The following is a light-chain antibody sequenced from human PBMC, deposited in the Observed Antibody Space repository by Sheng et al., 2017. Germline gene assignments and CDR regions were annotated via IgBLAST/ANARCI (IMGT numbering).Light chain of an antibody. J-gene: IGKJ3*01. CDR2: EAS. Sequence: DIQLTQSPTSLSASEGDRVTITCQASQDIDNHLNWYQQKPGKAPKLLIYEASNLGAGVPSRFSGSGSGTDFRLVINSLQPEDFATYYCQQYEDLPPFSFGPGT. V-gene: IGKV1-33*01. CDR1: QDIDNH. CDR3: QQYEDLPPFS.